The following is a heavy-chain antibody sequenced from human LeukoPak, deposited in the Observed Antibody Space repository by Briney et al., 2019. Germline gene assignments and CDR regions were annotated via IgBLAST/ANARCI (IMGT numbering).Heavy chain of an antibody. CDR1: GYSISSGYY. CDR3: ARLDYGGNGYDY. V-gene: IGHV4-38-2*01. D-gene: IGHD4-23*01. Sequence: SSETLSLTCAVSGYSISSGYYWGWIRQPPGKGLEWIGSIYHSGSTYYNPSLKSRVTISVDTSKNQFSLKLSSVTAADTAVYYCARLDYGGNGYDYWGQGTLVTVPS. CDR2: IYHSGST. J-gene: IGHJ4*02.